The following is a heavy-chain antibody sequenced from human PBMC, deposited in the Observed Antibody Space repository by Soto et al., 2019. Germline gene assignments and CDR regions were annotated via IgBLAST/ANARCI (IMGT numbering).Heavy chain of an antibody. Sequence: QVQLVESGGGVVQPGRSLRLSCAASGLTFSSYAMHWVRQAPSKGLEWVAVISYDGSNKYYADSVKGRFTISRDNSKNTLYLQMNSLRAEDTAVYYCARNIRTMGVIDYWGQGTLATVSS. D-gene: IGHD3-10*01. J-gene: IGHJ4*02. CDR2: ISYDGSNK. V-gene: IGHV3-30-3*01. CDR1: GLTFSSYA. CDR3: ARNIRTMGVIDY.